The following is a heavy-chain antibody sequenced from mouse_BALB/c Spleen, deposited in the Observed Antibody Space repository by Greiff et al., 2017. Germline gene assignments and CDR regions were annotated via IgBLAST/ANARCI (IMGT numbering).Heavy chain of an antibody. J-gene: IGHJ4*01. CDR3: AISTMIKGYAMDY. V-gene: IGHV5-9*03. CDR1: GFTFSSYT. D-gene: IGHD2-4*01. CDR2: ISSGGGNT. Sequence: EVQVVESGGGLVKPGGSLKLSCAASGFTFSSYTLSWVRQTPEKRLEWVATISSGGGNTYYPDSVKGRFTISRDNAKNNLYLQMSSLRSEDTALYYCAISTMIKGYAMDYWGQGTSVTVSS.